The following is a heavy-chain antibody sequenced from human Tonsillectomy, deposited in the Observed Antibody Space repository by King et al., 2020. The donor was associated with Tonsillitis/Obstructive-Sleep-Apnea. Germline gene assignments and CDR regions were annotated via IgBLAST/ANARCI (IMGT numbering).Heavy chain of an antibody. D-gene: IGHD3-3*01. Sequence: VQLVESGGGVVQPGRSLRLSCAASGFTFSSYAMHWVRQAPGKGLEWVAVISYDGSNKYYADSVKGRFTISRDNSKNTLYLQMNSLRAEDTAVYYCARDPGYYDLWSGPLWWFDPWGQGTLVTVSS. CDR2: ISYDGSNK. CDR3: ARDPGYYDLWSGPLWWFDP. V-gene: IGHV3-30*04. J-gene: IGHJ5*02. CDR1: GFTFSSYA.